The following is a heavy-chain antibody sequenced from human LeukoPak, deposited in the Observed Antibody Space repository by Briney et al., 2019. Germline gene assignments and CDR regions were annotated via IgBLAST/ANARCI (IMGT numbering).Heavy chain of an antibody. CDR2: ISYDGSNK. Sequence: GGSLRLSCAASGFTFSSYAMHWVRQAPGKGLEWVAVISYDGSNKYYADSVKGRFTISRDNSKNTLYLQMNSLRAEDTAVYYCARTSRTVTTHFDYWGQGTLVTVPS. CDR3: ARTSRTVTTHFDY. J-gene: IGHJ4*02. CDR1: GFTFSSYA. V-gene: IGHV3-30-3*01. D-gene: IGHD4-17*01.